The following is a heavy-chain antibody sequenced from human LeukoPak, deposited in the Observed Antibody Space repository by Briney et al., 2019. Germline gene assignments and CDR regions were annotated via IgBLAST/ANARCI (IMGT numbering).Heavy chain of an antibody. D-gene: IGHD2-21*01. V-gene: IGHV4-34*01. CDR1: GGSFSGYC. CDR3: ARGPYCGGDCYSHFDY. J-gene: IGHJ4*02. CDR2: INHSGST. Sequence: SETLSLTCAVYGGSFSGYCWSWIRQPPGKGLEWIGEINHSGSTNYNPSLKSRVTISVDTSKDQFSLKLSSVTAADTAVYYCARGPYCGGDCYSHFDYWGQGTLVTVSS.